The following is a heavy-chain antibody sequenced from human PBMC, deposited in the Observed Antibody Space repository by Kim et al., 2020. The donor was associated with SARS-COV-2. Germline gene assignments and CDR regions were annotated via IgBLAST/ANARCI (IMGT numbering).Heavy chain of an antibody. CDR2: ISSSGSTI. J-gene: IGHJ6*03. CDR1: GFTFSSYE. D-gene: IGHD3-22*01. V-gene: IGHV3-48*03. CDR3: ARVAYYYDSSGYYSRDYYYYYMYV. Sequence: GGSLRLSCAASGFTFSSYEMNWVRQAPGKGLEWVSYISSSGSTIYYADSVKGRFTISRDNAKNSLHLQMNSLRAEDTAVYYCARVAYYYDSSGYYSRDYYYYYMYVSGNGTTVTVSS.